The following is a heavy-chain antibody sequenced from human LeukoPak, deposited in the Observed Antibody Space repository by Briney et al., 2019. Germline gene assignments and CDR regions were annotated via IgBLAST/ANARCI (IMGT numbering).Heavy chain of an antibody. CDR1: VYTFTGYY. D-gene: IGHD5-18*01. Sequence: GAPVKVSCKASVYTFTGYYMHWVRQAPGQGLEWMGWINPNSGGTNYAQKFQGRVTMTRDTSISTAYMELSRLRSDDTAVYYCAREGGGYSYGPFDYWGQGTLVTVSS. CDR2: INPNSGGT. J-gene: IGHJ4*02. V-gene: IGHV1-2*02. CDR3: AREGGGYSYGPFDY.